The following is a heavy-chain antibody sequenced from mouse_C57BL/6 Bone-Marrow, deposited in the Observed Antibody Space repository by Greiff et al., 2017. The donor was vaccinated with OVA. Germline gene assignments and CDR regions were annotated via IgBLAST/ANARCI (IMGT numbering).Heavy chain of an antibody. CDR3: ARRDYYGSSYWYFDV. J-gene: IGHJ1*03. D-gene: IGHD1-1*01. Sequence: QVQLKQPGAELVKPGASVKLSCKASGYTFTSYWMQWVKQRPGQGLEWIGEIDPSDSYTNYNQKFKGKGTLTVDTSSSTAYMQLISLTSEDSAVYYCARRDYYGSSYWYFDVWGTGTTVTVSS. CDR1: GYTFTSYW. CDR2: IDPSDSYT. V-gene: IGHV1-50*01.